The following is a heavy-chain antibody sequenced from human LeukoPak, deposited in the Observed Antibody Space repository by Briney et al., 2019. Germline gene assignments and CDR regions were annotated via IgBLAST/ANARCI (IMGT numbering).Heavy chain of an antibody. V-gene: IGHV3-15*01. CDR3: TTDLFSGSYTGGYYFDY. CDR2: IKSKTDGGTT. Sequence: GGSLRLSCAASGFTFSSYSMNWVRQAPGKGLEWVGRIKSKTDGGTTDYAAPVKGRFTISRDDSKNTLYLQMNSLKTEDTAVYYCTTDLFSGSYTGGYYFDYWGQGTLVTVSS. J-gene: IGHJ4*02. D-gene: IGHD1-26*01. CDR1: GFTFSSYS.